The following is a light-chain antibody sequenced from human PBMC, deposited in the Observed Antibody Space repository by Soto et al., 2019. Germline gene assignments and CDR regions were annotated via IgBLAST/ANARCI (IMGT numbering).Light chain of an antibody. V-gene: IGKV3-20*01. CDR3: QQYGSSGT. J-gene: IGKJ1*01. CDR1: PSVSCN. Sequence: EIVMTQSPATRSVSPGERATLSRRASPSVSCNLAWYQPKPGQAPSLLIYCASNSATGIPDRVSGGGSGTDFTLTIRRLEPEDFAVYYCQQYGSSGTFGQGTKVNIK. CDR2: CAS.